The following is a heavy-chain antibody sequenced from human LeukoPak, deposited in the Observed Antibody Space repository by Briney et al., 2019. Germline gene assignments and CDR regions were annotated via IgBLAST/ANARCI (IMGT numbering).Heavy chain of an antibody. CDR1: GGSTSSYY. J-gene: IGHJ4*02. D-gene: IGHD3-9*01. Sequence: SETLSLTCAVSGGSTSSYYWSWIRQPPGRGLEWIGCLYHSGKTIYNPSLKSRVTISVDTSKNQFSLKLSSVTAADTAVYYCARLARYYDILTGYAGYYFDYWGQGTLVTVSS. CDR3: ARLARYYDILTGYAGYYFDY. CDR2: LYHSGKT. V-gene: IGHV4-59*08.